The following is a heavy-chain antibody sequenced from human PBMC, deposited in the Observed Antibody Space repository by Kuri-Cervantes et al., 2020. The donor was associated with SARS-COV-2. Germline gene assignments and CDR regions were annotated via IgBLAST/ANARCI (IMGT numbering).Heavy chain of an antibody. CDR2: IYSGGST. CDR3: ARDLLGVLGIDAFDI. V-gene: IGHV3-66*02. D-gene: IGHD6-13*01. CDR1: GFTVSSNY. J-gene: IGHJ3*02. Sequence: GESLKISCAASGFTVSSNYMSWVRQAPGKGLEWVSVIYSGGSTYYADSVKGRFTISRDNSKNTPYLQMNSLRAEDTAVYYCARDLLGVLGIDAFDIWGQGTMVTVSS.